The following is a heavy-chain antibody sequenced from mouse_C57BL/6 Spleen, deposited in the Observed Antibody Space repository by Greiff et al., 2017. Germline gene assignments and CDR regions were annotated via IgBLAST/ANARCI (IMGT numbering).Heavy chain of an antibody. J-gene: IGHJ4*01. Sequence: VQLQQSVAELVRPGASVKLSCTASGFNIKNTYMHWVKQRPEQGLEWIGRIDPANGNTEYAPKFQGKATITADTSSNTAYLHLSSLTSEDTAIYYCAWVYYANYYAMDYWGQGTSVTVSS. CDR1: GFNIKNTY. CDR3: AWVYYANYYAMDY. D-gene: IGHD2-1*01. CDR2: IDPANGNT. V-gene: IGHV14-3*01.